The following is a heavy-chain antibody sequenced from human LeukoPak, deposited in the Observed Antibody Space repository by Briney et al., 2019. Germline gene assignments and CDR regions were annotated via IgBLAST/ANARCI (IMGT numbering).Heavy chain of an antibody. CDR3: ARDPTRGWAAGEFYYYYGMDV. Sequence: GGSLRLSCAASGFTFSSYSMNWVRQAPGKGLEWVSYISSSSSTIYHADSVKGRFTISRDNAKNSLYLQMNSLRAEDTAVYYCARDPTRGWAAGEFYYYYGMDVWGQGTTVTVSS. D-gene: IGHD6-13*01. CDR1: GFTFSSYS. CDR2: ISSSSSTI. J-gene: IGHJ6*02. V-gene: IGHV3-48*04.